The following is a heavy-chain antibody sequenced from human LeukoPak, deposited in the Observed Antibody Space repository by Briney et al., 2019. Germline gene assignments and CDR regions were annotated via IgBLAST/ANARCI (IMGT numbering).Heavy chain of an antibody. V-gene: IGHV4-39*07. J-gene: IGHJ5*02. Sequence: SETLSLTCTVSGGSIRSDDYYWGWIRQPPGKGLEWIGGIYYSGSTYYNPSLKSRVTISVDTSKNQFSLKLSSVTAADTAVYYCARGQHAGFDPWGQGTLVTVSS. CDR3: ARGQHAGFDP. CDR2: IYYSGST. CDR1: GGSIRSDDYY.